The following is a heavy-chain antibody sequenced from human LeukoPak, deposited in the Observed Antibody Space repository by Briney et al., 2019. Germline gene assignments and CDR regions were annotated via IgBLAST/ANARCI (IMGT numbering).Heavy chain of an antibody. J-gene: IGHJ4*02. CDR1: GGSISSYY. CDR3: ARTPMVAPDY. V-gene: IGHV4-59*08. Sequence: PSETLSLTRTVSGGSISSYYWSWIRQPPGKGLEWIGYIYYSGSTNYNPSLKSRVTISVDTSKNQFSLKLSSVTAADTAVYYCARTPMVAPDYWGQGTLVTVSS. CDR2: IYYSGST. D-gene: IGHD4/OR15-4a*01.